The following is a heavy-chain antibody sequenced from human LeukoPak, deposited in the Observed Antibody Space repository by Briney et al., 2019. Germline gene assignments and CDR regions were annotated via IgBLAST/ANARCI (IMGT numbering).Heavy chain of an antibody. CDR1: GGSFSGYY. CDR3: AREGGVFYSNYGFDY. CDR2: INHSGST. Sequence: PSETLPLTCAVYGGSFSGYYWSWIRQPPGKGLEWIGEINHSGSTNYNPSLKSRVTISVDTSKNQFSLKLSSVTAADTAVYYCAREGGVFYSNYGFDYWGQGTLVTVSS. D-gene: IGHD4-11*01. J-gene: IGHJ4*02. V-gene: IGHV4-34*01.